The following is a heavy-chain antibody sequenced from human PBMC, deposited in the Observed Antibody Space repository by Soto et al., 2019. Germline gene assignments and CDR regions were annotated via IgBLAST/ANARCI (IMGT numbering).Heavy chain of an antibody. Sequence: ASVKVSCKASGGTFSSYAISWVRQAPGQGLEWMGGIIPIFGTANYAQKFQGRVTITADESTSTAYMELSSLRSEDTAVYYCARGEYCSSTSCYWRNYYYYGMDVWGQGTKVTVSS. V-gene: IGHV1-69*13. J-gene: IGHJ6*02. D-gene: IGHD2-2*01. CDR3: ARGEYCSSTSCYWRNYYYYGMDV. CDR2: IIPIFGTA. CDR1: GGTFSSYA.